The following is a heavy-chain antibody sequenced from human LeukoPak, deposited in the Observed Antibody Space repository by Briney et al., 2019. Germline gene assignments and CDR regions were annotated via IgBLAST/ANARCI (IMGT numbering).Heavy chain of an antibody. CDR3: ARDYSEATTLLWFGEEDYYYMDV. CDR2: IIPIFGTA. D-gene: IGHD3-10*01. J-gene: IGHJ6*03. V-gene: IGHV1-69*05. CDR1: GGTFSSYA. Sequence: GASVKVSCKASGGTFSSYAISWVRQAPGQGLEWMGGIIPIFGTANYAQKFQGRVTITTDESTSTAYMELSSLRSEDTAVYYCARDYSEATTLLWFGEEDYYYMDVWGKGTTVTVSS.